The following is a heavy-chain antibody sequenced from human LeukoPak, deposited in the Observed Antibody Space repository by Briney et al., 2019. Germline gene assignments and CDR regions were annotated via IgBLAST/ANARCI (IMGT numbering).Heavy chain of an antibody. D-gene: IGHD4-17*01. Sequence: GASVKVSCKASGYTFTGYYMHWVRQAPGQGLEWMGWINPNSGGTNYAQKFQGWVTMTRDTSISTAYMELSRLRSDDTAVYYCARGTTVTTYATVYWGQGTLVTVSS. CDR2: INPNSGGT. CDR3: ARGTTVTTYATVY. CDR1: GYTFTGYY. J-gene: IGHJ4*02. V-gene: IGHV1-2*04.